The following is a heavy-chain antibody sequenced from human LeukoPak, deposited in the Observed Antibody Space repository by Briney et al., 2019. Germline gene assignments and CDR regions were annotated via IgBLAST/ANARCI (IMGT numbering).Heavy chain of an antibody. CDR2: IFYSGST. D-gene: IGHD4-17*01. V-gene: IGHV4-39*07. CDR3: ARSSYGLWYFDL. J-gene: IGHJ2*01. Sequence: PSETLSLTCTVSGGSISTSSYYWGWVRQPPGKGLEWIGNIFYSGSTYYSPSLKSRVTISLDTSRNQFSLKLSSVTAADTAVYYCARSSYGLWYFDLWGRGTLVTVSS. CDR1: GGSISTSSYY.